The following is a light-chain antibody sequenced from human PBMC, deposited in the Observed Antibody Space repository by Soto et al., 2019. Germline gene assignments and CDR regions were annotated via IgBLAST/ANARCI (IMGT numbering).Light chain of an antibody. CDR3: STYASSGIEV. Sequence: QSALTQPASVSGSPGQSITISCTGSSSDVGGYNYVVWHQQHPGKAPKVLIHDVSRRPSGVSNRFSGSKSGDTASLTISGLQAEDVADYYCSTYASSGIEVFGGGTKLTVL. CDR1: SSDVGGYNY. CDR2: DVS. V-gene: IGLV2-14*03. J-gene: IGLJ2*01.